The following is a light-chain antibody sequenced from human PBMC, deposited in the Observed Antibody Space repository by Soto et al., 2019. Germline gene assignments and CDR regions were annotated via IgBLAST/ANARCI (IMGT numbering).Light chain of an antibody. CDR1: QSISTW. CDR3: QQRNNWPPT. CDR2: DAS. Sequence: DIELTQSPATLSLSVGERVTITCRASQSISTWLAWYQQKPGKAPRLLIYDASSLHSGVPARFSGSGSGTDFTLTISSLEPEDFAVYYCQQRNNWPPTFGQGTRLEIK. J-gene: IGKJ5*01. V-gene: IGKV3-11*01.